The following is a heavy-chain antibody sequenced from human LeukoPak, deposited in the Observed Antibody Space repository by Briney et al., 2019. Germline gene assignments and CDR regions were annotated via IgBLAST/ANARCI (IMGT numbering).Heavy chain of an antibody. Sequence: PSETLSLTCTVSGGSISSYYWSWIRQPAGKGREWIGRIYTSGSTNYNPSLKSRVTMSVDTSKNQFSLKLSSVTAADTAVYYCARISTVTTSRAYYYYYMDVWGKGTTVTVSS. V-gene: IGHV4-4*07. CDR2: IYTSGST. J-gene: IGHJ6*03. CDR1: GGSISSYY. CDR3: ARISTVTTSRAYYYYYMDV. D-gene: IGHD4-17*01.